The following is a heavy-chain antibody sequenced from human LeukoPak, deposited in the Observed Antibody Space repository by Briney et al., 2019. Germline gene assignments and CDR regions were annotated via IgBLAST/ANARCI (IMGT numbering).Heavy chain of an antibody. V-gene: IGHV4-34*01. D-gene: IGHD2-2*03. CDR2: INHSGST. CDR1: GGSFSGYY. J-gene: IGHJ4*02. CDR3: NGYCSSTSCYGGGY. Sequence: ASETLSLTCAIYGGSFSGYYWSWIRQPPGKGLEWIGEINHSGSTNCNPSLKSRVTISVDTSKNQFSLKLSSVTAADTAVYYCNGYCSSTSCYGGGYWGQGTLVTVSS.